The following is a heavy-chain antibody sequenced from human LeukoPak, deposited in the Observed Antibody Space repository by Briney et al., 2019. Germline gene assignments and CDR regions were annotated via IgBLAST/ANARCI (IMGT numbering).Heavy chain of an antibody. V-gene: IGHV4-39*07. J-gene: IGHJ4*02. Sequence: PSETLSLTCTVSGGSISSSSYYWGWIRQPPGKGLEWIGSIYYSGSTYYNPSLKSRVTISVDTSKNQFSLKVGSMTAADTAVYYCARAGGYGLIDFWGQGTMVNVSS. CDR3: ARAGGYGLIDF. CDR1: GGSISSSSYY. D-gene: IGHD5-18*01. CDR2: IYYSGST.